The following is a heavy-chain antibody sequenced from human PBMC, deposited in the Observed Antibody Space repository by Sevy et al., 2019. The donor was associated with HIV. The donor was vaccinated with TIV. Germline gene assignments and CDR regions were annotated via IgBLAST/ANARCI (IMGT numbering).Heavy chain of an antibody. Sequence: SETLSLTCTVSGGSISSYYWSWIRQPPGKGLEWIGYIYYSGSTNYNPSLKSRVTISVDTSKNQFSLKLSSVTAADTAVYYCARVGGYYDSSGDTYGYWGQGTLVTVSS. J-gene: IGHJ4*02. V-gene: IGHV4-59*01. CDR1: GGSISSYY. D-gene: IGHD3-22*01. CDR2: IYYSGST. CDR3: ARVGGYYDSSGDTYGY.